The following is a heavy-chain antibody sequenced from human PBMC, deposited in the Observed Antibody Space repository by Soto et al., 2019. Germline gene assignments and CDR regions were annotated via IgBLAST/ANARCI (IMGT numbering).Heavy chain of an antibody. CDR1: GFTFSAYY. V-gene: IGHV1-2*02. J-gene: IGHJ6*02. D-gene: IGHD6-13*01. CDR3: ARSLLDEYSSSWRSAYYGMDV. CDR2: INPNSGGK. Sequence: QVQLVQSGAEVKKPGASVKVSCKASGFTFSAYYIYWVRQAPGQGLEWIGWINPNSGGKNNAQKIQGRGTITKDTSTSTDYIEPSALISDDTAVYYCARSLLDEYSSSWRSAYYGMDVWGQGTTVTVSS.